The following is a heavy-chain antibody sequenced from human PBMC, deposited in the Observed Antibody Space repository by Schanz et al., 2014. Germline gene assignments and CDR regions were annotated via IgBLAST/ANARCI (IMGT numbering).Heavy chain of an antibody. J-gene: IGHJ6*02. Sequence: QVQLVQSGAEVKKPGSSVKVSCKASGGTFSSSTLTWVRQAPGQGLEWMGRIIPILDKTNYAQKFQGRVTMSADKSTSTVDMEMSGLRSEDTAVYYCAKVDRTRYYAMDVWGQGTTVTVSS. CDR1: GGTFSSST. CDR3: AKVDRTRYYAMDV. D-gene: IGHD3-9*01. V-gene: IGHV1-69*08. CDR2: IIPILDKT.